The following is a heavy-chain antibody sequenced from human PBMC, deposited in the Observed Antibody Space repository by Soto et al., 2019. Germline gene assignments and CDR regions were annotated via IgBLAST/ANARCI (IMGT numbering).Heavy chain of an antibody. CDR2: IYSGGST. Sequence: EVQLVETGGGLIQPGGSLRLSCAASGFTVSSNYMSWVRQAPGKGLEWVSVIYSGGSTYYADSVKGRFTISRDNPKNTLYLQMNSLRAEDTAVYYCARAGYSSSSWLSFDYWGQGTLVTVSS. D-gene: IGHD6-6*01. V-gene: IGHV3-53*02. CDR1: GFTVSSNY. CDR3: ARAGYSSSSWLSFDY. J-gene: IGHJ4*02.